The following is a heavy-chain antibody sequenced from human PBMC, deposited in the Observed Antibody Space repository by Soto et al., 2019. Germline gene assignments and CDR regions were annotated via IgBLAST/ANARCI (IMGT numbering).Heavy chain of an antibody. Sequence: GGSLRLSCAASGFTFSSYAMHWVRQAPGKGLEWVAVISYDGSNKYYADSVKGRFTISRDNSKNTLYLQMNSLRAEDTAVYYCARATVTRNWFDPWGQGTLVTVSS. CDR2: ISYDGSNK. CDR1: GFTFSSYA. V-gene: IGHV3-30-3*01. D-gene: IGHD4-17*01. J-gene: IGHJ5*02. CDR3: ARATVTRNWFDP.